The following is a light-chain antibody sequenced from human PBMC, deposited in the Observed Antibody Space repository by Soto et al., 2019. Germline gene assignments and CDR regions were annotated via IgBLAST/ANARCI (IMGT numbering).Light chain of an antibody. Sequence: DIQMTQSPSSLSASVGDRVTITCRASQSISSYFNWYQQKPGKAPKLLIYGASSLKSGVPSRFSGSGSGTDFTLTISSLQPEDFATYFCQQSYTTPRTFGQGTKVEVK. CDR1: QSISSY. V-gene: IGKV1-39*01. CDR2: GAS. CDR3: QQSYTTPRT. J-gene: IGKJ1*01.